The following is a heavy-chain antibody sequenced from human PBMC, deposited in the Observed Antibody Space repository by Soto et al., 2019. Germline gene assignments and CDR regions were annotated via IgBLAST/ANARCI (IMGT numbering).Heavy chain of an antibody. V-gene: IGHV4-39*02. D-gene: IGHD4-4*01. CDR1: GGSISNSSYY. J-gene: IGHJ6*02. CDR3: ARETRDYSNYDYYYYGMDV. Sequence: SETLSLTCTVSGGSISNSSYYWGWIRQPPGKGLEWIGSIYYSGSTYYNPSLKSRVTISVDTSKNQFSLKLSSVTAADTAVYYCARETRDYSNYDYYYYGMDVWGQGTTVTVSS. CDR2: IYYSGST.